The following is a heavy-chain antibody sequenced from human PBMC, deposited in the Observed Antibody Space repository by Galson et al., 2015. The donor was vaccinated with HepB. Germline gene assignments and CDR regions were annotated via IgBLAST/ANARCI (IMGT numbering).Heavy chain of an antibody. Sequence: SLRLSCAASGFTFSTYWMSWVRQAPGKGLEWVAKIKQAGSEKYFVDSVKGRFTISRDNAKNSLYLHMSSLRAEDTGVYYCARYDFWTGSYQDYWGQGTLVTISS. CDR3: ARYDFWTGSYQDY. V-gene: IGHV3-7*01. CDR1: GFTFSTYW. D-gene: IGHD3-3*01. CDR2: IKQAGSEK. J-gene: IGHJ4*02.